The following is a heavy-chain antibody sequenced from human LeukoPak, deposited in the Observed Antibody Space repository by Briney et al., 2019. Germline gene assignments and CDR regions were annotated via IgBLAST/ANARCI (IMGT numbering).Heavy chain of an antibody. J-gene: IGHJ3*02. CDR3: AKGLSAVTTRPDDTFDI. Sequence: GGSLRLSCAASGFTFSSYGMSWVRQAPGKGLEWVSAISGSGGSTYYADSVRGRFTISRDNSKSTLYLQIHFLRADDTAVYYCAKGLSAVTTRPDDTFDIWGLGTMVIVSS. V-gene: IGHV3-23*01. CDR2: ISGSGGST. D-gene: IGHD4-17*01. CDR1: GFTFSSYG.